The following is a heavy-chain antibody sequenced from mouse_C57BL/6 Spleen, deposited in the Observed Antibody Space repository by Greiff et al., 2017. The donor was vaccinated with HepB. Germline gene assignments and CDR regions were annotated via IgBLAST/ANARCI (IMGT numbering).Heavy chain of an antibody. CDR3: ARRDWEGYFDY. V-gene: IGHV1-69*01. CDR2: IDPSDSYT. Sequence: HVQLKESGAELVMPGASVKLSCKASGYTFTSYWMHWVKQRPGQGLERIGEIDPSDSYTNYNQKFKGKSTLTVDKSSSTAYMQLSSLTSEDSAVYYCARRDWEGYFDYWGQGTTLTVSS. J-gene: IGHJ2*01. D-gene: IGHD4-1*01. CDR1: GYTFTSYW.